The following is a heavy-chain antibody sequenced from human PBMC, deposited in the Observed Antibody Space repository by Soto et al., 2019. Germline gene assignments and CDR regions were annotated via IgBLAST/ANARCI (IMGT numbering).Heavy chain of an antibody. D-gene: IGHD3-10*01. J-gene: IGHJ4*02. CDR1: GNSIRSYY. CDR3: ARVRRIPMVRGLISLFDY. V-gene: IGHV4-59*01. Sequence: QVQLQESGPGLVKPSETLSLTCTVSGNSIRSYYWSCLRQPPGKGLEWIEDNYYNGSPNYNPSLKSRVTISVDTSKNQFSLKVNSVTAADTAVYYCARVRRIPMVRGLISLFDYWGQGNLVTVSS. CDR2: NYYNGSP.